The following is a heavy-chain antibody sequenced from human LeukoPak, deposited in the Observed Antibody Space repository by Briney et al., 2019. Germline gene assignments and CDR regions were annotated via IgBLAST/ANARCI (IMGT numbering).Heavy chain of an antibody. Sequence: SETLSLTCTVSGGSISSYYRSWIRQPPGKGLEWIGYIYYSGSTNYNPSLKSRVTISVDTSKNQFSLKLSSVTAADTAVYYCARARCFIGSSTSCSPWFDPWGQGTLVTVSS. CDR2: IYYSGST. CDR1: GGSISSYY. V-gene: IGHV4-59*01. CDR3: ARARCFIGSSTSCSPWFDP. D-gene: IGHD2-2*01. J-gene: IGHJ5*02.